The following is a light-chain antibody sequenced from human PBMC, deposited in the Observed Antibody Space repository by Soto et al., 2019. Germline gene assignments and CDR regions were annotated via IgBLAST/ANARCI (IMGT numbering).Light chain of an antibody. CDR3: QQRHMWPIP. V-gene: IGKV3-11*01. CDR2: GAS. CDR1: ESVTDY. Sequence: EIVLTQSPGTLSLSPGERGTLSCRASESVTDYLAWYQQKPGQAPRLLIYGASTRATGIPARFSGSGSGTDFTLTISSLEPEDSAVYYCQQRHMWPIPFGQGTRLEIK. J-gene: IGKJ5*01.